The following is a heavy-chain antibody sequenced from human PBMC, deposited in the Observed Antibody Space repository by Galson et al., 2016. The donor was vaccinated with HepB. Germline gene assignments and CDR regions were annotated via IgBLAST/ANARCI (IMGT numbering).Heavy chain of an antibody. Sequence: SLRLSCAASGFTFSNHWMHWVRQAPGKGLVWVSRISGDGSSTSYADSVKGRFTISRDNSKNTLYLQMNSLRADDTAAYYCAKESGLWNVKTDFDYWGQGTVVT. CDR3: AKESGLWNVKTDFDY. D-gene: IGHD1-1*01. CDR2: ISGDGSST. J-gene: IGHJ4*02. V-gene: IGHV3-74*01. CDR1: GFTFSNHW.